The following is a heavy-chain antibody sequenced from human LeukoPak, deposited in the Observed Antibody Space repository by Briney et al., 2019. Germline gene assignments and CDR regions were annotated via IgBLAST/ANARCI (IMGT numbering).Heavy chain of an antibody. CDR2: ISYDGSNK. CDR1: GVTFSSYG. D-gene: IGHD4-17*01. J-gene: IGHJ4*02. Sequence: GGSLRLSCEASGVTFSSYGMHWVRQAPGKGLEWVAVISYDGSNKYYADSVKGRFTISRDNSKNTLYLQMNSLRAEDTAVYYCAKDNGLVYGDYGRIDYWGQGTLVTVSS. V-gene: IGHV3-30*18. CDR3: AKDNGLVYGDYGRIDY.